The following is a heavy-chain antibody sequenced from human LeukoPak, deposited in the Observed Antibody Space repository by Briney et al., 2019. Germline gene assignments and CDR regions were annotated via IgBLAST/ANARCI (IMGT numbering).Heavy chain of an antibody. Sequence: SETLSLTCTVSGGSISSYYWSWLRQPPGKGLEWIGYIYYSGSTNYNPSLKSRVTISVDTSKNQFSLKLSSVTAADTAVYYCARGAAGTGVWFDPWGQGTLVTVSS. CDR3: ARGAAGTGVWFDP. V-gene: IGHV4-59*01. D-gene: IGHD6-13*01. CDR2: IYYSGST. J-gene: IGHJ5*02. CDR1: GGSISSYY.